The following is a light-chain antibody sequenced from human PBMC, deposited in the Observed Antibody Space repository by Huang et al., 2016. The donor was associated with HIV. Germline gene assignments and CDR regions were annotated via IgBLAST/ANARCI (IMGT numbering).Light chain of an antibody. V-gene: IGKV1-5*01. CDR3: QQYHSYPGT. Sequence: DIQMTQSPSTLSASVGDRVTITCRASQSIDSYLAWYQQKPGKAPKLLIYDASSLDSGVPSRCSGSGSGTEFTLTISSLQPDNCATYYCQQYHSYPGTFGQGTKVEIK. J-gene: IGKJ1*01. CDR1: QSIDSY. CDR2: DAS.